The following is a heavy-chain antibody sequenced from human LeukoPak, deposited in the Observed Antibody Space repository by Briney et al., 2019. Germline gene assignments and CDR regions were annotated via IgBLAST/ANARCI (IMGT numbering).Heavy chain of an antibody. V-gene: IGHV3-21*01. Sequence: GGSLRLSCVASAFSFRAYSMHWVRQAPGKGLEWVSSICGSTSYIYYADSVRGRFTISRDNAKNSLYLQMNSLRPEDTAVYYCARGSDFVWGSYRPYFDYWGQGALVTVSS. CDR1: AFSFRAYS. J-gene: IGHJ4*02. CDR2: ICGSTSYI. CDR3: ARGSDFVWGSYRPYFDY. D-gene: IGHD3-16*02.